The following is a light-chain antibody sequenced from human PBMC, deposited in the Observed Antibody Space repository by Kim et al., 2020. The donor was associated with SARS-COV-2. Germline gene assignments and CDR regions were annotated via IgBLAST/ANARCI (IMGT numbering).Light chain of an antibody. CDR1: QSVSSN. CDR2: GAS. V-gene: IGKV3-15*01. CDR3: QQYNNLPPYT. Sequence: EIVMTQSPATLSVSPGERATLSCRASQSVSSNLAWYQQQPGQAPRLLIYGASTRATGIPARVSGSGSGTEFTLTISSLQSEDFAVYYWQQYNNLPPYTCGQGTKLEI. J-gene: IGKJ2*01.